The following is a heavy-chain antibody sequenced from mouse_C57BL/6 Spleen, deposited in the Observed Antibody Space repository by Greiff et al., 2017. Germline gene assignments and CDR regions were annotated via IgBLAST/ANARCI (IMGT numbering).Heavy chain of an antibody. CDR1: GYTFTDYY. V-gene: IGHV1-19*01. CDR3: AKYYDYDGRFDY. D-gene: IGHD2-4*01. J-gene: IGHJ2*01. CDR2: INPYNGGT. Sequence: EVQLQQSGPVLVKPGASVKMSCKASGYTFTDYYMNWVKQSHGKSLEWIGVINPYNGGTSYNQKFKGKATLTVDKSSSTAYMELNSLTSEDSAVYYCAKYYDYDGRFDYWGHGTTLTVSS.